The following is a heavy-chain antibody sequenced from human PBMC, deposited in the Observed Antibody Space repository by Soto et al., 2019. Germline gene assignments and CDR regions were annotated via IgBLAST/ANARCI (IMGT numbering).Heavy chain of an antibody. CDR1: GGTFSSYA. Sequence: QVQLVQSGAEVKKPGSSAKVSCKASGGTFSSYAISWVRQAPGQGLEWMGGIIPIFGTANYAQKFQGRVTITADESTSTDYMELSSLRSEDTAVYYCGRPAPTGYSSGWYWFDPWGQGTLVTVSS. CDR3: GRPAPTGYSSGWYWFDP. CDR2: IIPIFGTA. J-gene: IGHJ5*02. V-gene: IGHV1-69*01. D-gene: IGHD6-19*01.